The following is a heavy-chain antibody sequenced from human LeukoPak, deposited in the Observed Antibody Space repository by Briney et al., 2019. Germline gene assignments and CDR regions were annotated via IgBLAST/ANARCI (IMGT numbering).Heavy chain of an antibody. D-gene: IGHD4-11*01. J-gene: IGHJ5*02. Sequence: SETLSLTCTVSGGSISSGSYYWSWIRQPAGQGLEWIGRIYTSGSTNYNPSLKSRVTISVDTSKNQFSLKLSSVTAADTAVYYCARANIHDYRLDPWGQGILVTVSS. CDR1: GGSISSGSYY. CDR3: ARANIHDYRLDP. CDR2: IYTSGST. V-gene: IGHV4-61*02.